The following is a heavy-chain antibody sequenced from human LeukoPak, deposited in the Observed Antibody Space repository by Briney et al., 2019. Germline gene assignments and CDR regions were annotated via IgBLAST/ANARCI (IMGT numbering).Heavy chain of an antibody. V-gene: IGHV4-39*01. J-gene: IGHJ5*02. Sequence: SETLSLTCTVSGGSINNNNYYWGWIRQPPGKGLEWIGSIYYSGSTYYNPSLKSRVTISVDTSKNQFSLKLSSVTAADTAVYYCARRVRVDTATNWFDPWGQGTLVTVSS. CDR3: ARRVRVDTATNWFDP. CDR2: IYYSGST. D-gene: IGHD5-18*01. CDR1: GGSINNNNYY.